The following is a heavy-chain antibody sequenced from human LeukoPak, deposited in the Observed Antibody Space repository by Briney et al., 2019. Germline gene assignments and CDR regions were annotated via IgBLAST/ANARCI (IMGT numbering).Heavy chain of an antibody. CDR1: GGTFSSYA. Sequence: ASVKVSCKASGGTFSSYAISWARQAPGQGLEWMGGIIPIFGTANYAQKFQGRVTITADESTSTAYMELSSLRSEDTAVYYCARGWFGEHFDYWGQGTLVTVSS. J-gene: IGHJ4*02. CDR2: IIPIFGTA. V-gene: IGHV1-69*13. D-gene: IGHD3-10*01. CDR3: ARGWFGEHFDY.